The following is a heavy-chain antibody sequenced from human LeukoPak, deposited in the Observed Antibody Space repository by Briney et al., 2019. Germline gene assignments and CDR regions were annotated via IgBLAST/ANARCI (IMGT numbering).Heavy chain of an antibody. V-gene: IGHV4-39*01. CDR2: IYYSGST. J-gene: IGHJ4*02. CDR1: GGSISSSSYY. D-gene: IGHD5-18*01. CDR3: ITYSYGLIFDY. Sequence: SETLSLTCTVSGGSISSSSYYWGWIRQPPGKGLEWIGGIYYSGSTYYNPSLKSRVTISVDTSKNQFSLKLSSVTAADTAVYYCITYSYGLIFDYWGQGTLVTVSS.